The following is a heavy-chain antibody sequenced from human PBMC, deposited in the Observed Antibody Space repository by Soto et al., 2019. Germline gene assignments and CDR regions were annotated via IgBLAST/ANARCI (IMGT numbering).Heavy chain of an antibody. D-gene: IGHD3-22*01. Sequence: PSETLSLTCTVSGGSISSGGYYWSWIRQHPGKGLEWIGYIYYSGSTYYNPSLKSRVTISVDTSKNQFSLKLSSVTAADTAIYYCARAREYYDSEFDPWGQGTLVTV. CDR1: GGSISSGGYY. V-gene: IGHV4-31*03. CDR2: IYYSGST. J-gene: IGHJ5*02. CDR3: ARAREYYDSEFDP.